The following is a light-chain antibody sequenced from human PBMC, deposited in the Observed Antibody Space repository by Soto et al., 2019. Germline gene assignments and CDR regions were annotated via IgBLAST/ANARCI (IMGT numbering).Light chain of an antibody. J-gene: IGKJ1*01. CDR1: QSVNNN. Sequence: EIVMTQSPATLSVSPGGRATLSCRASQSVNNNLAWYQQKLGQAPRVLIYGASTRATGIPARFTGSGSGTEFILTITSLQSEDSAVYYCQEYNTWPWTFGQGTKVDIK. CDR3: QEYNTWPWT. CDR2: GAS. V-gene: IGKV3-15*01.